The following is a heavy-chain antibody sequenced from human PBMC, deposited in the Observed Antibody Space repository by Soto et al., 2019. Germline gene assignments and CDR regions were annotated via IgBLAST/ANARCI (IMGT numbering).Heavy chain of an antibody. D-gene: IGHD3-16*02. V-gene: IGHV1-3*01. J-gene: IGHJ6*02. CDR2: LDAGNGDT. CDR3: ARDYDYVWGSYRLDHYYFGMDV. CDR1: GYSFTSYA. Sequence: ASVKVSCKGSGYSFTSYALHWVRQAPGQSLEWMGWLDAGNGDTEYSQKFHGRVTINRDTSASTAYLEINSLRSEDTAVYYCARDYDYVWGSYRLDHYYFGMDVWGQGTTVTVSS.